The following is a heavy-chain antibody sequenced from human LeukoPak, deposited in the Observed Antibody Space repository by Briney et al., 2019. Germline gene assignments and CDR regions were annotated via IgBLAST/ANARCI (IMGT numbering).Heavy chain of an antibody. J-gene: IGHJ5*02. V-gene: IGHV3-30*04. CDR2: ISFDSSNK. CDR1: GFTFSSFA. CDR3: AREKIASSGNNWFDP. D-gene: IGHD6-13*01. Sequence: GGSLRLSCAASGFTFSSFAMHWVRQAPGKGLDWVAVISFDSSNKYYADSVRGRFTISRDNSKNTLYLQINSLRSEDTALYYCAREKIASSGNNWFDPWGQGTLVTVSS.